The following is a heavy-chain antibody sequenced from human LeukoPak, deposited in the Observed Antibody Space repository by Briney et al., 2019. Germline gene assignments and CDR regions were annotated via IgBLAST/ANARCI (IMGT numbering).Heavy chain of an antibody. D-gene: IGHD3-3*01. V-gene: IGHV3-23*01. Sequence: PGGSLRLSCAASGFIFSSYGMSWVRQTPGKGLEWVSAISGSGSKTYYGDSVKGRFTITRDNAENSLYLQMNSLKVEDSSIYYCATYDSWSGYNIAYWGQGTLVTVSS. J-gene: IGHJ4*02. CDR1: GFIFSSYG. CDR2: ISGSGSKT. CDR3: ATYDSWSGYNIAY.